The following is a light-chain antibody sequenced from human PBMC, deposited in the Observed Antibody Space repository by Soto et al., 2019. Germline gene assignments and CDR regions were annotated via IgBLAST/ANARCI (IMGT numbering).Light chain of an antibody. CDR1: QTVTNNY. V-gene: IGKV3-20*01. CDR3: QQYGSSFPYT. CDR2: GSS. J-gene: IGKJ2*01. Sequence: EVVLTQSPGTLSLSPGERATLSCRASQTVTNNYLAWFQQKPGQAPTLLIFGSSDRATGIPDWFSGSGYGTDFTLTISRLEPENFALYYCQQYGSSFPYTFGQGTMLEIK.